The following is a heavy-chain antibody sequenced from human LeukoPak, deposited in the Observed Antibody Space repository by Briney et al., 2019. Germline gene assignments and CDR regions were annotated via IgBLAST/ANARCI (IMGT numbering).Heavy chain of an antibody. CDR1: GFTFSSYA. CDR3: AKVEVAMHFDY. Sequence: GRSLRLSCAASGFTFSSYAMHWVRQAPGKGLEWVAVISYDGSNKYYADSVKGRFTISRDNSKNTLYLQMNSLRAEDTAVYYCAKVEVAMHFDYWGQGTLVTVSS. D-gene: IGHD5-12*01. V-gene: IGHV3-30-3*01. CDR2: ISYDGSNK. J-gene: IGHJ4*02.